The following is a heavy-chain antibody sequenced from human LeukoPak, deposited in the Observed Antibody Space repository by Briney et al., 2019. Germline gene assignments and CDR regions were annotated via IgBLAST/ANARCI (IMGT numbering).Heavy chain of an antibody. CDR1: GGSFSGYY. CDR2: INHSGST. Sequence: PSETLSLTCAVYGGSFSGYYWSWIRQPPGKGLEWIGEINHSGSTNYNPSLKSRVTISVDTSKNQFSLKLSSVTAADTAVYYCATXXRRXYDSSGYYSSPLYYFDYWGQGTLVTVSS. J-gene: IGHJ4*02. D-gene: IGHD3-22*01. CDR3: ATXXRRXYDSSGYYSSPLYYFDY. V-gene: IGHV4-34*01.